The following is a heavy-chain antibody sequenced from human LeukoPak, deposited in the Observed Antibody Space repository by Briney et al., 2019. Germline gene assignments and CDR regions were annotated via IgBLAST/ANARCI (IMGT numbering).Heavy chain of an antibody. CDR3: ARASRVVRGVYYYGMDV. CDR1: GYTFTSYD. V-gene: IGHV1-8*01. CDR2: MNPNSGNT. Sequence: ASVKVSCKASGYTFTSYDINWVRQATRQGLEWMGWMNPNSGNTGYAQKFQGRVTMTRNTSISTAYMELSSLRSEDTAVYYCARASRVVRGVYYYGMDVWGQGTTVTVSS. J-gene: IGHJ6*02. D-gene: IGHD2-15*01.